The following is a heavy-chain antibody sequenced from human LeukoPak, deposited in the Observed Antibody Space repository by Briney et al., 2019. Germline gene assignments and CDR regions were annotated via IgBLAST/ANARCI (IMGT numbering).Heavy chain of an antibody. D-gene: IGHD3-3*01. CDR3: ARYDFWSGYSGYYYMDV. J-gene: IGHJ6*03. V-gene: IGHV3-11*04. Sequence: GGSLRLSCAASGLTFSDYYMSWIRQAPGKGLEWVSYIISSGSTIYYADSVKGRFTISRDNAKNSLYLQMNSLRAEDTAVYYCARYDFWSGYSGYYYMDVWGKGTTVTVSS. CDR2: IISSGSTI. CDR1: GLTFSDYY.